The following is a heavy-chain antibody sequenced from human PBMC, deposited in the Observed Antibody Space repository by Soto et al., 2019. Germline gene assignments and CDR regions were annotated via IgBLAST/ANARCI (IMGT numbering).Heavy chain of an antibody. Sequence: ASVKVSCKASGYTFTAYGISWVRQAPGQGLEWMGWISADNGNTNYAQKFQGRVTMTTDTSTSTAYMELMSLRSDDTAVYYCARHSGPGVDYGAVFDYWGQGTLVTVSS. D-gene: IGHD4-17*01. V-gene: IGHV1-18*01. CDR3: ARHSGPGVDYGAVFDY. J-gene: IGHJ4*02. CDR2: ISADNGNT. CDR1: GYTFTAYG.